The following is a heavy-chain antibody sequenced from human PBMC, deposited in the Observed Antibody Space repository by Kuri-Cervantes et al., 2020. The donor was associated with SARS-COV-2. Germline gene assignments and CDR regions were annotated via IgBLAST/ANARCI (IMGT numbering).Heavy chain of an antibody. J-gene: IGHJ5*02. CDR2: INHSGST. V-gene: IGHV4-34*01. Sequence: GSLRLSCAVYGGSFSGYYWSWIRQPPGKGLEWIGKINHSGSTNYNPSLKSRVTISVDTSKNQFSLKLSSVTAEDTAVYYCAKDRIRVRGDWFDPWGQGTLVTVSS. D-gene: IGHD3-10*01. CDR1: GGSFSGYY. CDR3: AKDRIRVRGDWFDP.